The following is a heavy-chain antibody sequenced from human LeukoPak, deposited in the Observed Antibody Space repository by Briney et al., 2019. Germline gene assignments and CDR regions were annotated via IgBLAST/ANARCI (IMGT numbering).Heavy chain of an antibody. D-gene: IGHD3-10*01. CDR2: IYSSGST. V-gene: IGHV4-4*07. CDR1: GGSISNNN. J-gene: IGHJ6*01. Sequence: SETLTLTCTVSGGSISNNNTSWIRQPAGKGLEWIGRIYSSGSTNYNPSLQSRDTMSVDNSKNQCSLKLSSVTAADTVVYYCARAFRISLYVWGERTTVTVSS. CDR3: ARAFRISLYV.